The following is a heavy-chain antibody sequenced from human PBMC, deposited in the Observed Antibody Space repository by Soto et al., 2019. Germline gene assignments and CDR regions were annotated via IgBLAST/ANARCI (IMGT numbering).Heavy chain of an antibody. Sequence: PSETLSLTCAVSGCSISSSNWWSWVRQPPGKGLEWIGEIYHSGSTNYNPSLKSRVTISVDKSKNQFSLKLSSVTAADTAVYYCVLNMQMVRGVPYYYYGMDVWGQGTTVTVSS. J-gene: IGHJ6*02. CDR3: VLNMQMVRGVPYYYYGMDV. CDR1: GCSISSSNW. D-gene: IGHD3-10*01. CDR2: IYHSGST. V-gene: IGHV4-4*02.